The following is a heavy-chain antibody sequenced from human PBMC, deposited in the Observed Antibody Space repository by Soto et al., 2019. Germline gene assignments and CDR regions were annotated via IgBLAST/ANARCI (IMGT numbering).Heavy chain of an antibody. J-gene: IGHJ5*02. Sequence: QLQLQESGSGLVKPSQTLSLTCAVSGGSISSGGYSWSWIRQPPGKGLEWIGYIYHSGSTYYNPSLERRVTISVDRSKNQFSLKLSSVTDADTAVYYCARGGMATIAAWGDWFDPWGQGTLVTVSS. V-gene: IGHV4-30-2*01. CDR1: GGSISSGGYS. CDR2: IYHSGST. CDR3: ARGGMATIAAWGDWFDP. D-gene: IGHD5-12*01.